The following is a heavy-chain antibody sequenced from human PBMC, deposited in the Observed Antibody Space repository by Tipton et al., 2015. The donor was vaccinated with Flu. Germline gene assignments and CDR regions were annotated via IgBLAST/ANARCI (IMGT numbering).Heavy chain of an antibody. V-gene: IGHV4-34*01. D-gene: IGHD3-10*01. Sequence: TLSLTCAVYGGSFSGYYWSWIRQPPGKGLEWIGEINHSGSTNYNPSLKSRVTISVDTSKNQFSLKLSSVTAADTAVYYCARVTKLLWFGEARGWFDPWGQGTLVTVSS. J-gene: IGHJ5*02. CDR2: INHSGST. CDR3: ARVTKLLWFGEARGWFDP. CDR1: GGSFSGYY.